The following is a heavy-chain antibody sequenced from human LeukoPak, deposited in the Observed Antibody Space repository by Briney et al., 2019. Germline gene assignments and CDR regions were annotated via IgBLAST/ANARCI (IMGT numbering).Heavy chain of an antibody. D-gene: IGHD3-22*01. CDR1: GGTFSSYT. CDR3: ARVRRGDDSSGP. J-gene: IGHJ5*02. V-gene: IGHV1-69*02. Sequence: SVKVSCKASGGTFSSYTISWVRQAPGQGLEWTGRIIPILGIANYAQKFQGRVTITADKSTSTAYMELSSLRSEDTAVYYCARVRRGDDSSGPWGQGTLVTVSS. CDR2: IIPILGIA.